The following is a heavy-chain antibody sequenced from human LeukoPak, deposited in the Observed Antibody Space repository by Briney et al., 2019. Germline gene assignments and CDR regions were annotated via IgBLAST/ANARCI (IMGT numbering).Heavy chain of an antibody. J-gene: IGHJ4*02. V-gene: IGHV4-59*12. D-gene: IGHD6-13*01. Sequence: GSLRLSCAASGFTFSDYYMSWIRQPPGKGLEWIGYIYYSGSTNYNPSLKSRVTISVDTSKNQFSLKLSSVTAADTAVYYCARMGIAAAGAFDYWGQGTLVTVSS. CDR1: GFTFSDYY. CDR2: IYYSGST. CDR3: ARMGIAAAGAFDY.